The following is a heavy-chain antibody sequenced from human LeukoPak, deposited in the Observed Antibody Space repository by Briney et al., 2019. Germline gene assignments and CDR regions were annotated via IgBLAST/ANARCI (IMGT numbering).Heavy chain of an antibody. CDR1: GYTFTSYY. D-gene: IGHD5-18*01. CDR3: ARGLIQNDY. V-gene: IGHV1-46*01. Sequence: ASVTVSCKDSGYTFTSYYIHWVRQAPGQGLEWMGIINPGGGSTSYAQKFQGRVTMTRDTSTSTVYMELSSLRSEDTAVYYCARGLIQNDYWGQGTLVTVSS. CDR2: INPGGGST. J-gene: IGHJ4*02.